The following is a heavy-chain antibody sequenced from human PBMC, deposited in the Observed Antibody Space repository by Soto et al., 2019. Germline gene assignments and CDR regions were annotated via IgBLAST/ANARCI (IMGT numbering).Heavy chain of an antibody. CDR1: GFTFSSYA. D-gene: IGHD4-17*01. V-gene: IGHV3-23*01. J-gene: IGHJ4*02. CDR2: ISGSGGST. Sequence: PGGSLRLSCAASGFTFSSYAMSWVRQAPGKGLEWVSAISGSGGSTYYADSVKGRFTISRDNSKNTLYLQMNSLRAEDTAVYYCAREIALSFRDYPRYIDFRGPGTPVTVAS. CDR3: AREIALSFRDYPRYIDF.